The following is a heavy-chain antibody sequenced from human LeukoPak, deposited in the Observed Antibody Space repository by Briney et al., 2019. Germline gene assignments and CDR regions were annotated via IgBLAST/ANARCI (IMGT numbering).Heavy chain of an antibody. CDR2: INHSGST. Sequence: SETLSLTCAVYGGSFSGHYWSWIRQPPGKGLEWIGEINHSGSTNYNPSLKSRVTISVDTSKNQFSLKLTSVTAADTAVYYCARGRYGAYGDYWGQGTLVTVSS. CDR1: GGSFSGHY. CDR3: ARGRYGAYGDY. D-gene: IGHD4/OR15-4a*01. V-gene: IGHV4-34*01. J-gene: IGHJ4*02.